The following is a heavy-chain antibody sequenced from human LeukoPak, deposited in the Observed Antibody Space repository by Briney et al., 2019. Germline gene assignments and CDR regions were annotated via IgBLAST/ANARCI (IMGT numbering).Heavy chain of an antibody. V-gene: IGHV3-23*01. D-gene: IGHD3-22*01. Sequence: GGSQRLSCAASGFTFSSYAMSWVRQAPGKGLEWVSAISGSGGSTYYADSVKGRFTISSDNSKNTMYLQMNSLRAEDTAVYYCAKEALTYYYDSSGYYFYYWGQGTLVTVSS. J-gene: IGHJ4*02. CDR2: ISGSGGST. CDR1: GFTFSSYA. CDR3: AKEALTYYYDSSGYYFYY.